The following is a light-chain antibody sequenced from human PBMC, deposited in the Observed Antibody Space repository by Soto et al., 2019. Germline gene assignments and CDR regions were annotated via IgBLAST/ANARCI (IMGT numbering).Light chain of an antibody. J-gene: IGLJ2*01. V-gene: IGLV2-14*01. CDR1: NNDIGRYRY. Sequence: HSALTQPASVSGSPGQSITISCIGTNNDIGRYRYVSWYQQHPGKAPKLIIYEVDYRPSGVSSRFSGSKSGSTASLTISGLQPEDEADYYCTSQTSSRVPLVVGGGTKVTVL. CDR3: TSQTSSRVPLV. CDR2: EVD.